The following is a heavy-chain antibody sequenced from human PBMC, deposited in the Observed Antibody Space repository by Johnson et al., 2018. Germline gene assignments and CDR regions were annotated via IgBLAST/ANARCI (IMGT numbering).Heavy chain of an antibody. V-gene: IGHV4-59*01. CDR2: IYYSGST. CDR1: GGSIGSSY. J-gene: IGHJ6*02. D-gene: IGHD3-10*01. Sequence: QVQLVESGPGLVKPSETLSLTCTVSGGSIGSSYWSWIRQPPGKGLEWIGYIYYSGSTNYNPSLKRRVTISEDTSKNQFSLKLSSVTSADTAVYYCARRVGYYGSGSSPYYHYGMDVWCQGTTFTVSS. CDR3: ARRVGYYGSGSSPYYHYGMDV.